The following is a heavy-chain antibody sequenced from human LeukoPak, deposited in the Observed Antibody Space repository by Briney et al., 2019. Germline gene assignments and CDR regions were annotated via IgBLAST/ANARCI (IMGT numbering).Heavy chain of an antibody. J-gene: IGHJ4*02. V-gene: IGHV3-30*02. CDR2: IWYDGSKK. CDR1: GFTFNIYG. Sequence: PGGSLRLSCAASGFTFNIYGMHWVRQAPGKGLGWVAFIWYDGSKKYYADSVKGRFTISRDNSKNMVSLEMNSLRTEDTAVYYCAKDVNTYCSGDCSDYWGQGTLVTVSS. CDR3: AKDVNTYCSGDCSDY. D-gene: IGHD2-21*01.